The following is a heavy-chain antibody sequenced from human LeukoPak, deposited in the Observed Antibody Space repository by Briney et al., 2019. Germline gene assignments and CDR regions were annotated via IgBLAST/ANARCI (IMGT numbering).Heavy chain of an antibody. D-gene: IGHD3-10*01. Sequence: SQTLSLTCTVSGGSISSGDYYWSWIRQPPGTGLEWIGYIYYSGSTYYNPSLKSRVTISVDTSKNRFSLKLSSVTAADTAVYYCARVHFLWFGELFAQHWGQGTLVTVSS. CDR3: ARVHFLWFGELFAQH. J-gene: IGHJ1*01. CDR1: GGSISSGDYY. V-gene: IGHV4-30-4*01. CDR2: IYYSGST.